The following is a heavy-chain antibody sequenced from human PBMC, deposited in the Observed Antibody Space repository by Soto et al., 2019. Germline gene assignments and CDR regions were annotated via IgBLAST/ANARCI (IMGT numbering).Heavy chain of an antibody. CDR3: AKDRYLDHDSRGYLFDN. D-gene: IGHD3-22*01. V-gene: IGHV3-23*01. CDR1: GFTFNIYA. CDR2: ISRYGDFT. J-gene: IGHJ4*02. Sequence: EVQLLESGGDLIQPGGSLRLSCAASGFTFNIYAMAWVRQAPGKGLEWVSAISRYGDFTYYADSVEGRFTISRDNSKNTLYLQMNSLRADDTALYYCAKDRYLDHDSRGYLFDNWGQGTLFTVSS.